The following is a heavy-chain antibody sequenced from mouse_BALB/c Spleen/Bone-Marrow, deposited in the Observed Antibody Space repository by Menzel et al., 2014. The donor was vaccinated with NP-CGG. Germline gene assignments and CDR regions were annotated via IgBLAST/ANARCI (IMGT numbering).Heavy chain of an antibody. CDR1: GFNIKDTY. V-gene: IGHV14-3*02. CDR3: SSYAMDY. CDR2: IDPANGNT. Sequence: EVMLVESGAELVKPGASVKLSCTASGFNIKDTYMHWVKQRPEQGLEWIGRIDPANGNTKYDPKFQGEATITADTSSNTAYLQLSSLTSEDTAVYYGSSYAMDYWGQGTSVTVSS. J-gene: IGHJ4*01.